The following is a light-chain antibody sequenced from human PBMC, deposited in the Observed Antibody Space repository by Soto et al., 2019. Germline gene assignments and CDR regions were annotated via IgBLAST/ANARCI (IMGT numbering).Light chain of an antibody. CDR3: QSYDSSLREV. CDR2: GNS. V-gene: IGLV1-40*01. CDR1: SSNIGAGYD. Sequence: QSVLTQPPSVSGAPGQRVTISCTGSSSNIGAGYDVHWYQQLPGTAPKLLIYGNSNRPSGVPDRFSGSKSGTSASLAITGLQAEVEADYYCQSYDSSLREVFGGGTKLTVL. J-gene: IGLJ2*01.